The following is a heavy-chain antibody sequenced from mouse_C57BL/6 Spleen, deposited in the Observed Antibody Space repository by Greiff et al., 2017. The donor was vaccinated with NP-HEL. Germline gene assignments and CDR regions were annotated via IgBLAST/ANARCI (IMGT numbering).Heavy chain of an antibody. D-gene: IGHD2-4*01. J-gene: IGHJ3*01. Sequence: QVQLKESGPGLVAPSQSLSITCTVSGFSLTSYGVHWVRQPPGKGLEWLVVIWSDGSTTYNSALKSRLSISKDNSKSQVFLKMNSLQTDDTAMYYCARSYDYELAWFAYWGQGTLVTVSA. V-gene: IGHV2-6*03. CDR2: IWSDGST. CDR1: GFSLTSYG. CDR3: ARSYDYELAWFAY.